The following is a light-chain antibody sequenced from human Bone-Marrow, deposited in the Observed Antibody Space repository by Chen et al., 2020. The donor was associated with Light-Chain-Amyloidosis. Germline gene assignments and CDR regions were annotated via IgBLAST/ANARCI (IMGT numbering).Light chain of an antibody. CDR1: SSDVGGVNH. Sequence: QSDLTQPASVSGSPGQSITISCTGTSSDVGGVNHVSWYQQHPDKAPKLMIYEVTKWPSWVPDRFSGSKSDNTASLTISVLQTEDDADYFCSSYTITNTLVFGSGTRVTVL. CDR3: SSYTITNTLV. CDR2: EVT. V-gene: IGLV2-14*01. J-gene: IGLJ1*01.